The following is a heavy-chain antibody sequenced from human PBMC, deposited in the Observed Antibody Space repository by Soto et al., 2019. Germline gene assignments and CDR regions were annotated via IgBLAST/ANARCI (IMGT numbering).Heavy chain of an antibody. J-gene: IGHJ4*02. Sequence: GESLKISCKGSGYSFTSYWIGWVRQMPGKGLEWMGIIYPGDSDTRYSPSFQGQVTISADKSISTAYLQWSSLKASDTAMYYCARHAVKKKGGDSSGYYYYYWGQGTLVTVSS. CDR3: ARHAVKKKGGDSSGYYYYY. CDR2: IYPGDSDT. D-gene: IGHD3-22*01. CDR1: GYSFTSYW. V-gene: IGHV5-51*01.